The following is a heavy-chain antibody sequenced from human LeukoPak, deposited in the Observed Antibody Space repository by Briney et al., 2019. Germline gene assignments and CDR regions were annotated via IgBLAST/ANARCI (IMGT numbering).Heavy chain of an antibody. V-gene: IGHV4-4*02. D-gene: IGHD4-17*01. J-gene: IGHJ4*02. CDR3: ARDDYGDYTKPLDY. CDR1: GGSISDSFDHY. CDR2: VHHTGRT. Sequence: SETLSLTCVVSGGSISDSFDHYWSWVRQPPGKGFEWIAEVHHTGRTIYSPSFAGRVTISVDTSKNQFSLKLSSVTAADTAVYYCARDDYGDYTKPLDYWGQGTLVTVSS.